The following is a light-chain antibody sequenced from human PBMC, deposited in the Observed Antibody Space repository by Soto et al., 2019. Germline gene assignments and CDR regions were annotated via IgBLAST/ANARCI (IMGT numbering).Light chain of an antibody. V-gene: IGLV2-14*01. Sequence: QSVLTQPASVSGSPGQSITISCTGTSSDVGGYNYVSWYQQHPGKAPKLMIYDVSNRPSGVSNRFSGSKSANTASLTISGLQAEDEADYYCSSYTPRSTLVFGGGTKLTVL. J-gene: IGLJ2*01. CDR3: SSYTPRSTLV. CDR1: SSDVGGYNY. CDR2: DVS.